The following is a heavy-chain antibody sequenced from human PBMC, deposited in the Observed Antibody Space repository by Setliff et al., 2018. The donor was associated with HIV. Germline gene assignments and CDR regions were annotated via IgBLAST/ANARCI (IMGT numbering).Heavy chain of an antibody. J-gene: IGHJ4*02. CDR2: VYHSGRT. CDR1: GYSISSGFY. V-gene: IGHV4-38-2*01. Sequence: SETLSLTCAASGYSISSGFYWGWIRQPPGKGLEWIGSVYHSGRTYYNPSLKSRVTISVDTSKNQFSLRLSSVTAADTAVYYCARASRWGSIPFDYWGQGTLVTVSS. CDR3: ARASRWGSIPFDY. D-gene: IGHD2-21*01.